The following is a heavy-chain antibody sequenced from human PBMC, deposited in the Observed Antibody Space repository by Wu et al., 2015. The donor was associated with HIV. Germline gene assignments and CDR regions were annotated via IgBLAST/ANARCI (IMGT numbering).Heavy chain of an antibody. CDR1: GYTLSASS. CDR2: FDPGVGET. J-gene: IGHJ4*02. Sequence: QVQLIQSGAQVKKPGASVKVSCKVSGYTLSASSMHWVRQAPGKGLEWMGGFDPGVGETIYAQKFQGRVTMTEDTSKDTAYIELSSLRSEDTAVYYCATLRGGSYESTGKGYFDHWGQGTLVTVSS. CDR3: ATLRGGSYESTGKGYFDH. D-gene: IGHD3-22*01. V-gene: IGHV1-24*01.